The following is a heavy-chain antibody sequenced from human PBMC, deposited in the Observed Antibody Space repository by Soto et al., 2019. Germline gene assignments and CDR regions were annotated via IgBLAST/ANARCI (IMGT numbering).Heavy chain of an antibody. V-gene: IGHV1-8*01. Sequence: ASVKVSCKASGLAFPIDDIIWVRQTIGQGLEFMGWMNPSGRNTGYTQKFQGRATFTWNTPTNTAYMDLSGLRVEDTAVYYCAKDFVSRNGVYDPFDIWGPGTMVTVSS. CDR1: GLAFPIDD. CDR3: AKDFVSRNGVYDPFDI. J-gene: IGHJ3*02. D-gene: IGHD2-8*01. CDR2: MNPSGRNT.